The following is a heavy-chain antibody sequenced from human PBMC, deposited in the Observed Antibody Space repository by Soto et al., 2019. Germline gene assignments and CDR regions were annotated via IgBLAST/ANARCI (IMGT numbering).Heavy chain of an antibody. D-gene: IGHD3-3*01. CDR2: INHSGST. CDR3: ARVGWSTSMDV. V-gene: IGHV4-34*01. CDR1: GGSFSGYY. J-gene: IGHJ6*02. Sequence: PSETLSLTCAAYGGSFSGYYWSWIRQPPGKGLEWIGEINHSGSTNYNPSLKSRVTISVDTSKNQFSLKLSSVTAADTAVYYCARVGWSTSMDVWGQGTTVTVSS.